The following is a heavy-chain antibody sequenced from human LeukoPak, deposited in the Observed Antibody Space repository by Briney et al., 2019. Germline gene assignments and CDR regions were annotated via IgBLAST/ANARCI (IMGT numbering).Heavy chain of an antibody. CDR1: GYSISSGYY. CDR3: ARSPLQLSSSSSDGGDY. D-gene: IGHD6-6*01. CDR2: LCYSGRT. Sequence: PSETLSLTCSVYGYSISSGYYWGWIRQPPGKGLEWLGSLCYSGRTYYNPSLKSPVTISVATSKNPFSLKLSSVTAADTAVYYCARSPLQLSSSSSDGGDYWGQGTLVTVSS. V-gene: IGHV4-38-2*02. J-gene: IGHJ4*02.